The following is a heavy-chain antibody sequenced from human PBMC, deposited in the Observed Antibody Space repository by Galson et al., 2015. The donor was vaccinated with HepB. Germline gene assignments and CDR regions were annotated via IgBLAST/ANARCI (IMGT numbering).Heavy chain of an antibody. J-gene: IGHJ3*02. Sequence: SLRLSCAASGFTFSSYGMNWVRQAPGKGLEWVSYISSSSSTIYYADSVKGRFTISRDNAKNSLYLQMNSLRDEDTAVYYCAREGPRRYDFWSGYPDAFDIWGQGTMVTVSS. D-gene: IGHD3-3*01. CDR3: AREGPRRYDFWSGYPDAFDI. CDR2: ISSSSSTI. V-gene: IGHV3-48*02. CDR1: GFTFSSYG.